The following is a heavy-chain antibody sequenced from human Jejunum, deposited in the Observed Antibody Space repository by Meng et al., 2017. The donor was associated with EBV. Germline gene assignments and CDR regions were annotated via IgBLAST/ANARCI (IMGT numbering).Heavy chain of an antibody. CDR3: ARERRGYYAEH. D-gene: IGHD6-25*01. V-gene: IGHV3-30*03. CDR2: ISYDGSDE. CDR1: GFTFSNYA. Sequence: QVQLVGAGGGVVRAGRSLRLSCAASGFTFSNYAMHWVRQAPGKGLEWVALISYDGSDEYYADSVKGRFTISRDSSESTLYLQMNNLRAEDTAVYYCARERRGYYAEHWGQGTLVTVSS. J-gene: IGHJ1*01.